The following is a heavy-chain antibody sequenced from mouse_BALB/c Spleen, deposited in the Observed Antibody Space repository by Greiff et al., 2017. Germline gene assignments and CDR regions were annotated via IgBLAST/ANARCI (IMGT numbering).Heavy chain of an antibody. D-gene: IGHD1-1*02. CDR2: IYPGDGDT. CDR3: AREGSLYAMDY. Sequence: VQLQQSGPELVKPGASVKISCKASGYAFSSSWMNWVKQRPGQGLEWIGRIYPGDGDTNYNGKFKGKATLTADKSSSTAYMQLSSLTSVDSAVYFCAREGSLYAMDYWGQGTSVTVSS. J-gene: IGHJ4*01. CDR1: GYAFSSSW. V-gene: IGHV1-82*01.